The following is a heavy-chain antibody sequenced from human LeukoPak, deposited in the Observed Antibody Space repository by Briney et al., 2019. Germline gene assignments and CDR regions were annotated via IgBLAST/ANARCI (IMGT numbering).Heavy chain of an antibody. CDR1: GFTFIGNV. CDR2: ISGGGGYP. CDR3: VLGAVDGYYFVH. V-gene: IGHV3-23*01. D-gene: IGHD6-19*01. J-gene: IGHJ4*02. Sequence: GGSLRLSCAASGFTFIGNVMNWIRHRTGKGLEWASSISGGGGYPYYADSVKGRFTISIDNSKNTLYLQMHSLRGEDTGVYYCVLGAVDGYYFVHWGQGALVTVYS.